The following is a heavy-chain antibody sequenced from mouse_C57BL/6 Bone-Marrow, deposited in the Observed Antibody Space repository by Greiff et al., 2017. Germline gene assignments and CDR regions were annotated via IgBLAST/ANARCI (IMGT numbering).Heavy chain of an antibody. CDR1: GYTFTSYG. CDR3: ARIRVYYYGSSHDY. Sequence: QVQLKQPGAELARPGASVKLSCKASGYTFTSYGISWVKQRTGQGLEWIGEIYPRSGNTYYNEKFKGKATLTADQSSSTAFMELRSLTSEDSAVYFCARIRVYYYGSSHDYWGQGTTLTVSS. CDR2: IYPRSGNT. J-gene: IGHJ2*01. V-gene: IGHV1-81*01. D-gene: IGHD1-1*01.